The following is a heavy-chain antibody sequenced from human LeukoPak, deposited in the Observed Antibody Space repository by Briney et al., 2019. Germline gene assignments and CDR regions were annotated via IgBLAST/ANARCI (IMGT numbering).Heavy chain of an antibody. D-gene: IGHD3-16*01. J-gene: IGHJ4*02. Sequence: GASRVSLSASRFSFSRDSLGSVGHGEGPGVQWVSSISSSSHKIDYEDTVKGLVTSCRDNAKNSLYLQMNSLRAEDTVVYYCARAIGVRHFDYWGQGALVTVDS. V-gene: IGHV3-21*01. CDR3: ARAIGVRHFDY. CDR2: ISSSSHKI. CDR1: RFSFSRDS.